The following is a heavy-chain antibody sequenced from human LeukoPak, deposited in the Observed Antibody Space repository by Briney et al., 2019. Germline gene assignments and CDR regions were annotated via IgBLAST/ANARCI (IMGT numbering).Heavy chain of an antibody. CDR1: GGSMNNYY. D-gene: IGHD3-22*01. V-gene: IGHV4-59*01. CDR3: ARGRGDSKGTSFDF. J-gene: IGHJ4*02. CDR2: IYHTGSA. Sequence: SETLSLTCTVSGGSMNNYYWSWIRQSPGKGLEWVGYIYHTGSATYKPSLKSRVTLSLDTSKNQFSLRLNSVTAADTAVYYCARGRGDSKGTSFDFWGQGALVTVSS.